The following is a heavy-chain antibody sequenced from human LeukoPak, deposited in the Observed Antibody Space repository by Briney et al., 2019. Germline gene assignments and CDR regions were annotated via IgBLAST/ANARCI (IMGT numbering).Heavy chain of an antibody. CDR2: IYYSGST. V-gene: IGHV4-59*01. Sequence: SETLSLTCTVSGGSISSYYWSWIRQPPGKGLEWIGYIYYSGSTNYNPSLKSRVTISVDTSKNQFSLKLSSVTAADTAVYYCARSDYDSSGYYFDYWGQGTLVTVSS. J-gene: IGHJ4*02. D-gene: IGHD3-22*01. CDR1: GGSISSYY. CDR3: ARSDYDSSGYYFDY.